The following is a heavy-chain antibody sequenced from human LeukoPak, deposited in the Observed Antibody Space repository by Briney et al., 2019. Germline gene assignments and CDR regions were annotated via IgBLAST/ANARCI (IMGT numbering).Heavy chain of an antibody. D-gene: IGHD3-10*01. J-gene: IGHJ5*02. CDR1: DGSISSTSFY. Sequence: SETLSLTCTVSDGSISSTSFYWDWIPQPPGKGLEWIGSISYNEYSYYNPSLKSRVTISVDTSRNQFSLKLTSVTAADTAVYYCARRHYSVLRGVRNWFDPWGQGTLVTISS. CDR3: ARRHYSVLRGVRNWFDP. CDR2: ISYNEYS. V-gene: IGHV4-39*01.